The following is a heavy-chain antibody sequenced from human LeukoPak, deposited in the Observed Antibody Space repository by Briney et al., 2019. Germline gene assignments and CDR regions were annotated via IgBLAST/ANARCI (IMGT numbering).Heavy chain of an antibody. CDR1: GITFRNYW. V-gene: IGHV3-7*01. J-gene: IGHJ5*02. D-gene: IGHD2-2*01. CDR2: IKEDGSDT. Sequence: GGSLRLSCTVSGITFRNYWMSWVRQAPGKGLEWVAFIKEDGSDTHYVDSVKGRFTISRDNAQNSLYPQMSSLKAEDTAVYFCHQPVTLPAWGQGTLVTVSS. CDR3: HQPVTLPA.